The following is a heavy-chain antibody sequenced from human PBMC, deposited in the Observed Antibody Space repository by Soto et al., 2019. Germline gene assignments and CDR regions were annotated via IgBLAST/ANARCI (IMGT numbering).Heavy chain of an antibody. Sequence: SETLSLTCTVSGDSVGSGDYYWTWIRQPPGKGLEWVGHIYFSGRTNYIPSLESRVTITLDTSKNQFSLKLTSVTAGDTAVYYCARVPIDTYMLYWSGPWGQGTLVTVSS. D-gene: IGHD3-16*01. CDR3: ARVPIDTYMLYWSGP. J-gene: IGHJ5*02. CDR2: IYFSGRT. CDR1: GDSVGSGDYY. V-gene: IGHV4-61*08.